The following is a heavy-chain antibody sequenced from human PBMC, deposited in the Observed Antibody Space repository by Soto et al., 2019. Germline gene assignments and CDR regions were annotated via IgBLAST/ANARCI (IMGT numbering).Heavy chain of an antibody. V-gene: IGHV3-74*01. CDR1: GFTFSSYW. D-gene: IGHD3-3*01. J-gene: IGHJ4*02. CDR2: INSDGSST. CDR3: ARPPYDFWSGYLFDY. Sequence: GSLRLSCAASGFTFSSYWMHWVRQAPGKGLVWVSRINSDGSSTSYADSVKGRFTISRDNAKNTLYLQMNSLRAEDTAVYYCARPPYDFWSGYLFDYWGQGTLVTVSS.